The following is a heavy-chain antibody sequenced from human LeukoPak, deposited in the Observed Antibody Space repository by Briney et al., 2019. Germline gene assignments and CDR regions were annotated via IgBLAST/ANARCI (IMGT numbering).Heavy chain of an antibody. V-gene: IGHV3-66*01. CDR2: IYSGGST. J-gene: IGHJ4*02. CDR1: GFTVSSNY. D-gene: IGHD5-24*01. Sequence: GGSLRLSCAASGFTVSSNYMSWVRQAPGKGLEWVSVIYSGGSTYYADSVKGRFTISRDNSKNTLYLQMNSLRAEDTAVYYCARETPRRGETRDGYRWGQGTLVTASS. CDR3: ARETPRRGETRDGYR.